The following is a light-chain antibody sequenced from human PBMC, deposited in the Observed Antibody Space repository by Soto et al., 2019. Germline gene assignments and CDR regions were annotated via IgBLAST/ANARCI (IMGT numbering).Light chain of an antibody. CDR2: AAS. CDR3: KQSKSFPHT. V-gene: IGKV1-12*01. Sequence: DIQMTQSPSHLSASVGDRVTITCRASQPINRWLAWYQQKPGTAPKLLIYAASSLHTGVPLRFSGSGSGTDFSLAISSLQPYDFATYYCKQSKSFPHTFGGGTKVDIK. CDR1: QPINRW. J-gene: IGKJ4*01.